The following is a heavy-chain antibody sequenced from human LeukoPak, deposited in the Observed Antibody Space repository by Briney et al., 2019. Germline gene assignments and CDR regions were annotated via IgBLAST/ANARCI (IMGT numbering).Heavy chain of an antibody. V-gene: IGHV3-30*04. D-gene: IGHD2-8*01. J-gene: IGHJ4*02. CDR2: ISYDGSNK. CDR3: ARGQRPNGTATYYFDY. Sequence: AGSLTLSCAASTFTFSSYAMHSDRPAPGKGMEWVAVISYDGSNKYYADSVKGRFTISRDNSKNTLYLQMNSLRAEDTAVYYCARGQRPNGTATYYFDYWGQGTLVTVSS. CDR1: TFTFSSYA.